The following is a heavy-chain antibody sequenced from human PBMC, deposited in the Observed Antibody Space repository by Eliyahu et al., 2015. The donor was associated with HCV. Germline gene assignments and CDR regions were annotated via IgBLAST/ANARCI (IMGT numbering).Heavy chain of an antibody. CDR2: INHSGST. Sequence: QVQLQQWGAGLLKPSETLSLTCAVYGGSFSGYYWSWIRQPPGKGLEWIGEINHSGSTNYNPSLKSRVTISVDTSKNQFSLKLSSVTAADTAVYYCARVKGSRRATVTTVARVYFDYWGQGTLVTVSS. V-gene: IGHV4-34*01. J-gene: IGHJ4*02. D-gene: IGHD4-17*01. CDR1: GGSFSGYY. CDR3: ARVKGSRRATVTTVARVYFDY.